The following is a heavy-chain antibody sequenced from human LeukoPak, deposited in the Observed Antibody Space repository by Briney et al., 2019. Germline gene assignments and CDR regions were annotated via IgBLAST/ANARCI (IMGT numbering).Heavy chain of an antibody. J-gene: IGHJ5*02. Sequence: GGSLRLSCAASGFTFSSYAMPWVRQAPGKGLEWVAVISYDGSNKYYADSVKGRFTISRDNSKNTLYLQMNSLRAEDTAVYYCARGGDIVVVPAAIGWFDPWGQGTLVTVSS. V-gene: IGHV3-30-3*01. CDR1: GFTFSSYA. CDR3: ARGGDIVVVPAAIGWFDP. D-gene: IGHD2-2*01. CDR2: ISYDGSNK.